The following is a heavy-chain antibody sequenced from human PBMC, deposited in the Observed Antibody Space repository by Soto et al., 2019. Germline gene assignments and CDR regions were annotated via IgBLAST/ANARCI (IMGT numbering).Heavy chain of an antibody. CDR2: ISAYNGNT. D-gene: IGHD2-8*01. CDR1: GYTFTSYD. Sequence: ASVKVSCKASGYTFTSYDINWVRQAPGQGLEWMGWISAYNGNTNYAQKLQGRVTMTTDTSTSTAYMELRSLRSDDTAVYYCARDGRNGGYFDYWGQGTLVTVSS. J-gene: IGHJ4*02. V-gene: IGHV1-18*01. CDR3: ARDGRNGGYFDY.